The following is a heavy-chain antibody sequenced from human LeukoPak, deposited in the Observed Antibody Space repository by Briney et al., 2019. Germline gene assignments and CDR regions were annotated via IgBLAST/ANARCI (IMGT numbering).Heavy chain of an antibody. CDR3: ASTTYYYDSSGFDY. CDR2: IFSSGST. CDR1: GGSISSYY. J-gene: IGHJ4*02. Sequence: SETLSLTCTVSGGSISSYYWSWIRQPPGKGLEWIGYIFSSGSTDYNPSLKSRVTISVDTSKNQFSLKLSSVTAADTAVYYCASTTYYYDSSGFDYWGQGTLVTVSS. D-gene: IGHD3-22*01. V-gene: IGHV4-59*01.